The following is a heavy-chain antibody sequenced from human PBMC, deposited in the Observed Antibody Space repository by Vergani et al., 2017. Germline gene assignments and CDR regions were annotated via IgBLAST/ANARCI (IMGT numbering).Heavy chain of an antibody. J-gene: IGHJ4*02. CDR2: IYLADSDT. CDR1: EYSFGNYW. D-gene: IGHD1-1*01. Sequence: EVDLVQSGPEMRKPGESLKISCKGSEYSFGNYWIGWARQMPGKGLEWMGIIYLADSDTRYSPSFQGQVTISADKSISTAFLQWDSLKASDTALYYCARHTTYTDSWGQGTLVTVSS. V-gene: IGHV5-51*01. CDR3: ARHTTYTDS.